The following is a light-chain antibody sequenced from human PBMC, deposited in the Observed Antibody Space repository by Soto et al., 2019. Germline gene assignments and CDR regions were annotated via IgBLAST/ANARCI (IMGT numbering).Light chain of an antibody. CDR2: LND. V-gene: IGLV1-44*01. CDR3: AAWDDSLNAL. Sequence: QSVLTQPPSLSATPGQRVNISCSGSFSNIGDNAVNWYQQLPGAAPKLLIYLNDQRPSGVPDRFSGSKSDTSAFLAISGLQSEDEADYYCAAWDDSLNALFGTGTKV. J-gene: IGLJ1*01. CDR1: FSNIGDNA.